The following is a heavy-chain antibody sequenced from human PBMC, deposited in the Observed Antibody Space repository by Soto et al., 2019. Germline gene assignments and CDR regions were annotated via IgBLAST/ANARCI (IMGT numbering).Heavy chain of an antibody. CDR2: IHHSGST. Sequence: QVQLQESGPGLVKPSGTLALTCAVSGDSIRSTNWWSWARQSPGKGLDWIGEIHHSGSTKYNPSLGCGVVRSGHKSMNQFSLSLSSVTAADTAVYYCARRETQQERDHWGQGTLVSVSS. V-gene: IGHV4-4*02. CDR3: ARRETQQERDH. J-gene: IGHJ4*02. CDR1: GDSIRSTNW. D-gene: IGHD1-1*01.